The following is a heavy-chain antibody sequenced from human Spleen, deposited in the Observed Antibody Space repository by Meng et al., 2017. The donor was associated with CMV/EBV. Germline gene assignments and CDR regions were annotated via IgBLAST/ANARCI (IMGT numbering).Heavy chain of an antibody. Sequence: CAASGVTFSSYAMSWVRQAPGKGMEWVSAISGSGGSTYYADSVKGRFTISRDNSKNTLYLQMNSLRAEDTAVYYCAKLSAGGSYYFDYWGQGTLVTVSS. D-gene: IGHD5-12*01. CDR1: GVTFSSYA. CDR2: ISGSGGST. CDR3: AKLSAGGSYYFDY. J-gene: IGHJ4*02. V-gene: IGHV3-23*01.